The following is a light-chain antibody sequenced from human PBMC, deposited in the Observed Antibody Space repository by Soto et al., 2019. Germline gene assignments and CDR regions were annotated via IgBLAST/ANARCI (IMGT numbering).Light chain of an antibody. J-gene: IGKJ4*01. CDR1: QSVSSN. CDR2: GAS. V-gene: IGKV3-15*01. Sequence: EIVMTQSPATLSVSPGERATLSCRASQSVSSNLAWYQQRLGQTPRLLISGASTRATGIPARFSGSGSGTDFTLTISSLEPEDFAVYYCQQRSNWPLTFGGGTKVDIK. CDR3: QQRSNWPLT.